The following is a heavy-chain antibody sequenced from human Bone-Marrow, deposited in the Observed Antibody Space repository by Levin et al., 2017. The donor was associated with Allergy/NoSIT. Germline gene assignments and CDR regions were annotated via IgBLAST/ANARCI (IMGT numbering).Heavy chain of an antibody. J-gene: IGHJ4*02. CDR3: ARDPLSYTWNYLNY. D-gene: IGHD1-20*01. Sequence: GESLKISCAASGFSLNDYNMNWVRQAPGKGLEWVSSITGRSDNTYYADSVMGRFTLSRDNAKNSLFLQMNSLRAEDTAVYYCARDPLSYTWNYLNYWGQGTLVTVS. V-gene: IGHV3-21*01. CDR1: GFSLNDYN. CDR2: ITGRSDNT.